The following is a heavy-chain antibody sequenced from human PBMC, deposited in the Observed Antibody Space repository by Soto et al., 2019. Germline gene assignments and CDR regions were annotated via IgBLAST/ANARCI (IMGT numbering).Heavy chain of an antibody. J-gene: IGHJ5*02. CDR2: IYSGGST. CDR1: GFTVSSNY. D-gene: IGHD1-1*01. Sequence: PGGSLRLSCAASGFTVSSNYMSWVRQAPGKGLEWVSVIYSGGSTYYADSVKGRFTISRDNSKNTLYLQMNSLRAEDTAVYYCARATLEELAEGVNNWFDPWGQGTLVTVSS. V-gene: IGHV3-53*01. CDR3: ARATLEELAEGVNNWFDP.